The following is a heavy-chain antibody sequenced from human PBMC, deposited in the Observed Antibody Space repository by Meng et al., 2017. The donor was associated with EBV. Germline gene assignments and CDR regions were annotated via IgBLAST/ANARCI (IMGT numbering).Heavy chain of an antibody. CDR3: ARAEIAAAGRLDY. CDR1: GGSFSSYA. Sequence: VRVVQFGCEVKQPGSWGKVSGKASGGSFSSYAISWVRQAPGQGLEWMGGIIPIFGTANYAQKFQGRVTITADKSTSTAYMELSSLRSEDTAVYYCARAEIAAAGRLDYWGQGTLVTVSS. J-gene: IGHJ4*02. CDR2: IIPIFGTA. V-gene: IGHV1-69*06. D-gene: IGHD6-13*01.